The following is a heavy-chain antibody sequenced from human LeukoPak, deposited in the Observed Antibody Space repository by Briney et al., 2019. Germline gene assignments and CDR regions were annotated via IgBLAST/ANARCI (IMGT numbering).Heavy chain of an antibody. Sequence: SETLSLTCTVSGGSVSSGSYYWSWIRQPPGKGLEWIGYIYYSGSTNYNPSLKSRVTISVDTSKNQFSLKLSSVTAADTAVYYCARGYSSSWSGEEYFDYWGQGTLVTVSS. V-gene: IGHV4-61*01. CDR2: IYYSGST. CDR1: GGSVSSGSYY. D-gene: IGHD6-13*01. CDR3: ARGYSSSWSGEEYFDY. J-gene: IGHJ4*02.